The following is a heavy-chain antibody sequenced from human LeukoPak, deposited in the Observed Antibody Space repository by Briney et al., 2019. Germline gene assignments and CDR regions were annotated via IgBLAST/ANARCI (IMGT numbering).Heavy chain of an antibody. CDR1: GGTFSSYA. CDR3: ASSREGGDAFDI. D-gene: IGHD3-16*01. V-gene: IGHV1-69*13. Sequence: SVKVSCKASGGTFSSYAISWVRQAPGQGLEWMGGIIPIFGTANYAQKFQGRVTITADESTSTAYMELSSLRSEDTAVYYCASSREGGDAFDIWGQGTMVTVSS. CDR2: IIPIFGTA. J-gene: IGHJ3*02.